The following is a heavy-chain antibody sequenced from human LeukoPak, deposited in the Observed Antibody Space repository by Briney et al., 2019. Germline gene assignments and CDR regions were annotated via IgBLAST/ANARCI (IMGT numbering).Heavy chain of an antibody. D-gene: IGHD2-15*01. J-gene: IGHJ6*02. CDR3: ARDGGGGYDMDV. V-gene: IGHV3-48*03. CDR2: IGGRGRTI. Sequence: PGGSLRLSCAASGFTFSSYEMNWVRQAPGKGLEWVSYIGGRGRTIYYAASVKGRFTISRDDAKNSPYLQMNNLRVEDTAVYYCARDGGGGYDMDVWGQGTTVTVSS. CDR1: GFTFSSYE.